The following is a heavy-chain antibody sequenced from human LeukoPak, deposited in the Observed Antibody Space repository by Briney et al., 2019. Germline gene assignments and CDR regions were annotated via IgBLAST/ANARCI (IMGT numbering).Heavy chain of an antibody. CDR2: IYYSGST. J-gene: IGHJ4*02. D-gene: IGHD2-8*01. CDR3: ARRRSGVVDY. Sequence: SETLSLTCTVSSGSISSSSYYWGWIRQPPGKGLEWIGSIYYSGSTYYIPSLKSRVTISVDTSKNQFSMKLSSVTAADTAVYYCARRRSGVVDYWGQGTLVTVSS. CDR1: SGSISSSSYY. V-gene: IGHV4-39*07.